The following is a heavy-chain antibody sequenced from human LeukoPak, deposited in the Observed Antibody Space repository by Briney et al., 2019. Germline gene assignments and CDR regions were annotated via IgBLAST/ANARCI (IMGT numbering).Heavy chain of an antibody. CDR2: INHSGST. CDR3: ARRVKYCGGDCPTDAFDI. V-gene: IGHV4-34*01. CDR1: GGSFSGYY. J-gene: IGHJ3*02. D-gene: IGHD2-21*01. Sequence: SETLSLTCAVYGGSFSGYYWSWIRQPPGKGLEWIGEINHSGSTNYNPSLKSRVTISVDPSKNQFSLKLSSVTAADTAVYYCARRVKYCGGDCPTDAFDIWGQGTMVTVSS.